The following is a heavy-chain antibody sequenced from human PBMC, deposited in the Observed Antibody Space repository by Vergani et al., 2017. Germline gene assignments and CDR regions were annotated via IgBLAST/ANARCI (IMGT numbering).Heavy chain of an antibody. CDR2: IYYSGTT. CDR1: GTSISGSSDY. CDR3: ARQKDYYMDV. Sequence: QLQLQESGPGLLKPSETLSLTCSVSGTSISGSSDYWTWVRQRPGMGLDWIGYIYYSGTTYYNPSLESRLTISLDTSENHLSLKLTSVTDADTAVYYCARQKDYYMDVWGKGTTVTVS. V-gene: IGHV4-31*02. J-gene: IGHJ6*03.